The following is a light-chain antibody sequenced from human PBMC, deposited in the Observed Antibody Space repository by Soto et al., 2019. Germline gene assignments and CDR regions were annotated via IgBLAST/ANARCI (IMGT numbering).Light chain of an antibody. V-gene: IGKV1-5*01. CDR1: QSISDW. J-gene: IGKJ1*01. Sequence: DIQMTQSPSSMSRSXGDRVPIPXXASQSISDWLAWFQQKPGKAPKLMIYDASSLESGVPSRFSGSGSGTEFTLTINSLQPEDFATYYCQQHNSSPWTFGQGTKVDI. CDR2: DAS. CDR3: QQHNSSPWT.